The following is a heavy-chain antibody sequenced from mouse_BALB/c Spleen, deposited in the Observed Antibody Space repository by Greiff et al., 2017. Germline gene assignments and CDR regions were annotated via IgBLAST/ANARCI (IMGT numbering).Heavy chain of an antibody. CDR1: GFSLTSYG. CDR3: ARGGDYDGGAYFDY. D-gene: IGHD2-4*01. Sequence: QVHVKQSGPGLVAPSQSLSITCTVSGFSLTSYGVHWVRQPPGKGLEWLGVIWAGGSTNYNSALMSRLSISKDNSKSQVFLKMNSLQTDDTAMYYCARGGDYDGGAYFDYWGQGTTLTVSS. J-gene: IGHJ2*01. CDR2: IWAGGST. V-gene: IGHV2-9*02.